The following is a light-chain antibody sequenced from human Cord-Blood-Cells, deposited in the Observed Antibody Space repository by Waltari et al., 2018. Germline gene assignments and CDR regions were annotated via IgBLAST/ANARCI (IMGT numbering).Light chain of an antibody. CDR3: QQRSNWPYT. CDR2: DAS. J-gene: IGKJ2*01. V-gene: IGKV3-11*01. CDR1: QSVSSY. Sequence: EIVLTQSPATLSLSSGERATLSCSARQSVSSYLAWYQQKTGQAPRLLISDASNRATGIPARFSGSGSGTDFTLTISSLEPEDFAVYYCQQRSNWPYTFGQGTKLEIK.